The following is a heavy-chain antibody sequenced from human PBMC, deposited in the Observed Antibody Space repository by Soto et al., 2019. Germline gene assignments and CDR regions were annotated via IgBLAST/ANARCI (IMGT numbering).Heavy chain of an antibody. V-gene: IGHV4-39*06. D-gene: IGHD6-13*01. CDR2: IFYNGNS. CDR1: GASITSSARY. Sequence: PSETLSLTCTVYGASITSSARYWGWIRQPPGKGLEYIVTIFYNGNSYYNPSLKSRLTISVDRSKNQFTLQLTSVTVEDTAVYYCATSYGNAWYTYWGQGTQVTVSS. CDR3: ATSYGNAWYTY. J-gene: IGHJ4*02.